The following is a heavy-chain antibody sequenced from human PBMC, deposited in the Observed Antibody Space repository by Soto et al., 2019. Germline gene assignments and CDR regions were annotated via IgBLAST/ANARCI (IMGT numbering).Heavy chain of an antibody. CDR2: IYHSGGT. Sequence: QLQLQESGSRLVKPSQTLSLTCAVSGDSISNGGYSWNWIRQPPGKGLEWIGYIYHSGGTDYNPSLTSRVTITVDSANNQFSLKLNSVTAADTAVYYCARDSRSGYYLEYWGQGTLVTVSS. CDR3: ARDSRSGYYLEY. D-gene: IGHD3-22*01. J-gene: IGHJ4*02. V-gene: IGHV4-30-2*01. CDR1: GDSISNGGYS.